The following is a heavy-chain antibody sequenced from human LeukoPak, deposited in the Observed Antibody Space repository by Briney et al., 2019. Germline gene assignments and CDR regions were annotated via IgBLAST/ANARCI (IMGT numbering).Heavy chain of an antibody. CDR1: GFTFSSYA. D-gene: IGHD4-17*01. Sequence: PGGSLRLSCAASGFTFSSYAMSWVRQAPGKGLEWASAISGSGGSTYYADSVKGRFTISRDNSKKTVYLQMNSLRAEGTAVYYCAQDRLRFDYWGQGTLVTVSS. J-gene: IGHJ4*02. CDR3: AQDRLRFDY. V-gene: IGHV3-23*01. CDR2: ISGSGGST.